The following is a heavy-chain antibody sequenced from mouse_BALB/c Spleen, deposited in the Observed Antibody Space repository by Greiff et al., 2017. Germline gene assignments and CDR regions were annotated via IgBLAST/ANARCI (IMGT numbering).Heavy chain of an antibody. CDR3: ARGYGNSPAWFAY. CDR2: INPSTGYT. Sequence: QVQLQQSGAELAKPGASVKMSCKASGYTFTSYWMHWVKQRPGQGLEWIGYINPSTGYTEYNQKFKDKATLTADKSSSTAYMQLSSLTSEDSAVYYCARGYGNSPAWFAYWGQGTLVTVSA. J-gene: IGHJ3*01. V-gene: IGHV1-7*01. D-gene: IGHD2-10*02. CDR1: GYTFTSYW.